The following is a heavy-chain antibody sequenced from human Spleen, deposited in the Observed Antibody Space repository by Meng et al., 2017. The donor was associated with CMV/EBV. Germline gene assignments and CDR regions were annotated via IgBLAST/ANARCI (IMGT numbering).Heavy chain of an antibody. D-gene: IGHD1-14*01. J-gene: IGHJ4*02. CDR1: GFTFSLST. CDR2: ITGSGRST. Sequence: GGSLRLSCAVSGFTFSLSTMTWVRQARGKGLEWVSTITGSGRSTYYADSLKGRFTISRDNSKNTLYLQMNSLRAEDTAVYYCAKLTTAAGTDNWGQGTLVTVSS. CDR3: AKLTTAAGTDN. V-gene: IGHV3-23*01.